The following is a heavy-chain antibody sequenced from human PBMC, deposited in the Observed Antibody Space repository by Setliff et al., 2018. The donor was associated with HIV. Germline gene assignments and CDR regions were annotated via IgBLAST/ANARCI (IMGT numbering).Heavy chain of an antibody. V-gene: IGHV4-59*01. Sequence: SETLSLTCTVSGASINTYYWSWIRQPPGKGLEYIGYIYYTGITNYNPSLKSRVTMSIETSKNQFSLKLTSVTAADTAVYSCATTAREPTSWGQGTRVTVSS. J-gene: IGHJ4*02. CDR1: GASINTYY. CDR2: IYYTGIT. CDR3: ATTAREPTS.